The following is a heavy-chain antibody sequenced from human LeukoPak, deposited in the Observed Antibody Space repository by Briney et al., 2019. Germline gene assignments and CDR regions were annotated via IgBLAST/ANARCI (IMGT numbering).Heavy chain of an antibody. CDR1: GYTFTSYG. J-gene: IGHJ4*02. Sequence: GASVKVSCKASGYTFTSYGISWVRQAPGQGLEWMGWISAYNGNTNYAQKLQGRVTMTEDTSTDTAYMELSSLRSEDTAVYYCATESLPGWLLDYWGQGTLVTVSS. V-gene: IGHV1-18*01. D-gene: IGHD6-19*01. CDR2: ISAYNGNT. CDR3: ATESLPGWLLDY.